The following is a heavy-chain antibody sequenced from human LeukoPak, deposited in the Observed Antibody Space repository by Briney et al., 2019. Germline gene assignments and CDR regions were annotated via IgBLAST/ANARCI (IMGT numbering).Heavy chain of an antibody. CDR3: ARDIGVSQFDY. J-gene: IGHJ4*02. D-gene: IGHD3-10*01. Sequence: ASVKVSCKASGYTFTSYGISWVRQAPGQGLEWMGWISGYNGQAEYAQKFQGRVTLTTDTSTSTAYMEVRSLTSDATAMYHCARDIGVSQFDYWGQGTLVTVSS. CDR2: ISGYNGQA. CDR1: GYTFTSYG. V-gene: IGHV1-18*01.